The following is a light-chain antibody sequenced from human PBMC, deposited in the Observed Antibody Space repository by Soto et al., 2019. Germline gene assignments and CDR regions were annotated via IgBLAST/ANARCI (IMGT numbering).Light chain of an antibody. CDR2: EVT. V-gene: IGLV2-23*02. CDR1: ISEFGSYRA. J-gene: IGLJ1*01. Sequence: QSVLTQPASVTGSPGQSIAISCTGTISEFGSYRAVSWYRQDPGKAPKLIIYEVTKRPSGVSDRFSGYRSGGTASLTITGLQAEDEADYHCRSRGGSSPTYVFGTGTKVTVL. CDR3: RSRGGSSPTYV.